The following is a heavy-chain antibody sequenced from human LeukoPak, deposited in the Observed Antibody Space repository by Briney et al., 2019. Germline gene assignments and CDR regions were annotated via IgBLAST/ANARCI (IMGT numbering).Heavy chain of an antibody. CDR2: ISGSGGST. CDR1: GFTFSSYA. V-gene: IGHV3-23*01. CDR3: AKDMIVVVITSFDY. J-gene: IGHJ4*02. Sequence: GGSLRLSCAASGFTFSSYAMSWVRQAPGKLREWVSAISGSGGSTYYADSGKGRFTIARDHSKKTLYLQMNSLRADEPGVNYLAKDMIVVVITSFDYWGQGTMVTVSS. D-gene: IGHD3-22*01.